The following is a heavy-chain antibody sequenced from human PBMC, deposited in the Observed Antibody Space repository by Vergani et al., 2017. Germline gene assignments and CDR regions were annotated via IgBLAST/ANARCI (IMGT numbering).Heavy chain of an antibody. D-gene: IGHD3-10*01. J-gene: IGHJ5*02. CDR2: IRSDESRR. V-gene: IGHV3-30*02. Sequence: QVQLVESGGGVVQPGGSLRPSCAASGFTFNSYSMHWVRQAPGKGLEWVASIRSDESRRYYGDSMEGPFTISRDNSKNTLYLQMKSLRPEDTAVYYCATPMVRGVTGDNWFDPWGQGTLVTVSS. CDR3: ATPMVRGVTGDNWFDP. CDR1: GFTFNSYS.